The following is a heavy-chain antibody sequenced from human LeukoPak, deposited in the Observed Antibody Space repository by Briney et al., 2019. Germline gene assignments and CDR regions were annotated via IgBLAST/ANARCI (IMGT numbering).Heavy chain of an antibody. CDR3: ARDRHDYGDYVPNWFDP. J-gene: IGHJ5*02. CDR1: GYTFTSYG. CDR2: ISAYNGNT. Sequence: ASVKVSCKASGYTFTSYGISWVRQPPGQGLEWMGWISAYNGNTNYAQKLQGRVTMTTDTSTSTAYMELRSLRSDDTAVYYCARDRHDYGDYVPNWFDPWGQGTLVTVSS. V-gene: IGHV1-18*01. D-gene: IGHD4-17*01.